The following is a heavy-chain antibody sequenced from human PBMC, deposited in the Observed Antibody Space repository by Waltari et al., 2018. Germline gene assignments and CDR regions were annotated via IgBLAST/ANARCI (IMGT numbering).Heavy chain of an antibody. J-gene: IGHJ6*02. D-gene: IGHD3-22*01. CDR3: AREPPYDISGPMDV. CDR1: GFSFTRHV. CDR2: ITINSDHI. Sequence: ELQLLESGGGLVKPRGSLKLSLAASGFSFTRHVRNWVRQPPGKGLEWVSSITINSDHIYYVDSVKGRFTISRDNAKNSRYLQMNSLRADDTAVYYCAREPPYDISGPMDVWGQGTTVTVSS. V-gene: IGHV3-21*01.